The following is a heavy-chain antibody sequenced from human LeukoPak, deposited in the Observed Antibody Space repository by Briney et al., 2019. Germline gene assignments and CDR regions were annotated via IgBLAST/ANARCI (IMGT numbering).Heavy chain of an antibody. Sequence: GGSLRLSCAASGFTFDDYDMSWVRQVPGKGLEWVSGVNWNGGTTGHADSVKGRFTISRDNAKNSLYLQMNTLRAEDTGLYYCARVKSTSGWGTDYWGQGTLVTVSS. CDR3: ARVKSTSGWGTDY. V-gene: IGHV3-20*04. CDR1: GFTFDDYD. J-gene: IGHJ4*02. CDR2: VNWNGGTT. D-gene: IGHD6-19*01.